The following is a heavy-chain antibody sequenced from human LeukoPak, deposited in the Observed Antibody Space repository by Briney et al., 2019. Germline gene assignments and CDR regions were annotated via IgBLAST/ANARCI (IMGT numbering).Heavy chain of an antibody. CDR2: ISYDGSNK. D-gene: IGHD2-15*01. CDR3: AKDLWRYCSGGSCYYVDY. V-gene: IGHV3-30*18. Sequence: GGSLRLSCAASGFTFSSYGMHWVRQAPGKGLEWVAVISYDGSNKYYADSVKGRFTISRDNSKNTLYLQMNSLRAEDTAVYYCAKDLWRYCSGGSCYYVDYWGQGTLVIVSS. J-gene: IGHJ4*02. CDR1: GFTFSSYG.